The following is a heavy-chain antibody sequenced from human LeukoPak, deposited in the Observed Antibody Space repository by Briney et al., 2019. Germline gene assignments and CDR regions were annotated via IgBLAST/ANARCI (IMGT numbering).Heavy chain of an antibody. CDR1: GFTFSSYE. Sequence: TGGSLRLSCAASGFTFSSYEMNWVRQAPGKGLEWLSYISSSGSTIYYADSVKGRFTISRDNAKNSLYLQMNSLRAEDTAVYYCARSAAIIVYWGQGTLVTVSS. J-gene: IGHJ4*02. CDR2: ISSSGSTI. V-gene: IGHV3-48*03. D-gene: IGHD6-25*01. CDR3: ARSAAIIVY.